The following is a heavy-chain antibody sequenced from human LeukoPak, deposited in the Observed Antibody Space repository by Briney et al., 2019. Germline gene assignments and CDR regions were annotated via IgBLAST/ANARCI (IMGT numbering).Heavy chain of an antibody. J-gene: IGHJ5*02. D-gene: IGHD6-6*01. CDR2: NIPIFGTA. V-gene: IGHV1-69*05. Sequence: SVKVSCKASGGTFSSYAISWVRQAPGQGLEWMGGNIPIFGTANYAQKFQGRVTITTDESTSTAYMELSSLRSEDTAVYYCARDSSSSRWFDPWGQGTLVTVSS. CDR1: GGTFSSYA. CDR3: ARDSSSSRWFDP.